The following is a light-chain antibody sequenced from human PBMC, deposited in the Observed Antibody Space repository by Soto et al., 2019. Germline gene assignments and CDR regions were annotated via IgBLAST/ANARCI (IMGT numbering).Light chain of an antibody. CDR1: QGIISY. J-gene: IGKJ4*01. Sequence: IQLTQSPSSLSASIGDRVTIACRASQGIISYLVWYQQKPGKAPKLLIHDASSLQSGVPSRFSGSGSGTDFTLTISNLLPEDFATYYCQQVKSYPFTFGGGTKVEIK. V-gene: IGKV1-9*01. CDR2: DAS. CDR3: QQVKSYPFT.